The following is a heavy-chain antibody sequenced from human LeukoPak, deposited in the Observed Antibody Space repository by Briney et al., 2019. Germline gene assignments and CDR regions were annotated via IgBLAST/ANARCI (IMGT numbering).Heavy chain of an antibody. Sequence: GASVKVSCKASGYTFTGYYMHWVRQAPGQGLEWMGWINPNSGGTNYAQKFQGRVTMTRDTSISTAYMELSRLRSDDTAVYYCALRGRDGYNWYYFDYWGQGTLVTASS. V-gene: IGHV1-2*02. D-gene: IGHD5-24*01. J-gene: IGHJ4*02. CDR2: INPNSGGT. CDR1: GYTFTGYY. CDR3: ALRGRDGYNWYYFDY.